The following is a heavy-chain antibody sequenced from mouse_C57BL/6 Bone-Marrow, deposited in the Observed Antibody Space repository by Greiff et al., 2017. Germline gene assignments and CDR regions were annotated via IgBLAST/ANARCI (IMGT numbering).Heavy chain of an antibody. Sequence: EVQLVESGGDLVKPGGSLKLSCAASGFTFSSYGMSWVRQTPDKRLEWVATISSGGSYTYYPDSVKGRFTISRDNAKNTLYLQMSSLKSEDTAMYYCARHPYYFDYWGQGTTLTVSS. CDR3: ARHPYYFDY. CDR1: GFTFSSYG. V-gene: IGHV5-6*01. J-gene: IGHJ2*01. CDR2: ISSGGSYT.